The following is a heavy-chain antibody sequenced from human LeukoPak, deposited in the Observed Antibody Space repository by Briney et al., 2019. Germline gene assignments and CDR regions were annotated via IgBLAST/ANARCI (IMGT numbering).Heavy chain of an antibody. CDR1: GGTFNKYT. CDR3: ARDLAGDHYSSVGAFDI. Sequence: GASVKVSCKASGGTFNKYTIIWVRQAPGQGLEWMGIINPSGGSTSYAQKFQGRVTMTRDMSTSTVYMELSSLRSEDTAVYYCARDLAGDHYSSVGAFDIWGQGTMVTVSS. J-gene: IGHJ3*02. D-gene: IGHD6-19*01. CDR2: INPSGGST. V-gene: IGHV1-46*02.